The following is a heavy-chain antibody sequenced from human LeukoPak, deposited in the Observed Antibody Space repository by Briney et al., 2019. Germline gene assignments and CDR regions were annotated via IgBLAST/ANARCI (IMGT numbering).Heavy chain of an antibody. J-gene: IGHJ4*02. CDR2: IRYDGSNK. V-gene: IGHV3-30*02. D-gene: IGHD5-18*01. CDR1: GFTFSSYV. Sequence: GGSLRLSCAASGFTFSSYVMHWVRQAPGKGLEWVAFIRYDGSNKYYSDSVKGRFAISRDNSKNTLYLQMNSLRPEDTAVYYCAKDPRDHSYGWSWRYFDYWGQGTLVTVSS. CDR3: AKDPRDHSYGWSWRYFDY.